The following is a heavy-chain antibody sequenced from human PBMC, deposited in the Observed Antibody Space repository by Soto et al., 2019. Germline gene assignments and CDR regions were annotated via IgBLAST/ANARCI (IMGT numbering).Heavy chain of an antibody. D-gene: IGHD1-1*01. Sequence: SGPTLVNPTQTLTLTCTFSGFSLSTSGMCVSWIRQPPGKALEWLALIDWDDDKYYSTSLKTRLTISKDTSKNQVVLTMTNMDPVDTATYYCARTVQLERRYYYGMDVWGQGTTVTVSS. CDR3: ARTVQLERRYYYGMDV. V-gene: IGHV2-70*01. J-gene: IGHJ6*02. CDR2: IDWDDDK. CDR1: GFSLSTSGMC.